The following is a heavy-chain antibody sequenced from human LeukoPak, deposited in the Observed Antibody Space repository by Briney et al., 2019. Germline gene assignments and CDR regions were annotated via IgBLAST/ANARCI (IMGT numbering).Heavy chain of an antibody. CDR2: ITQDGSEK. D-gene: IGHD3-3*01. J-gene: IGHJ4*02. V-gene: IGHV3-7*05. CDR3: ARDSPGIMIFGVVTPN. CDR1: GFTFSSFW. Sequence: PGGSLRLSCAASGFTFSSFWMSWVRQAPGKGLEWVAKITQDGSEKYYVDSVKGRFTISRDNAKNSLYLQMNSLRAEDTAVYYCARDSPGIMIFGVVTPNGGQGTLVTVSS.